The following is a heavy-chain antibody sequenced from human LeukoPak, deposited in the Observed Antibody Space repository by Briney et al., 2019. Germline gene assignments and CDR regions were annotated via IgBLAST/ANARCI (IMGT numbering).Heavy chain of an antibody. CDR3: AREDIVVFNDAFDI. V-gene: IGHV4-39*07. CDR2: IYYSGST. J-gene: IGHJ3*02. CDR1: GGSISSSSYY. Sequence: SETLSLTCTVSGGSISSSSYYWGWIRQPPGKGLEWIGSIYYSGSTYYNPSLKSRVTISVDTSKNQFSLKLSSVTAADTAVYYCAREDIVVFNDAFDIWGQGTMVTVSS. D-gene: IGHD2-15*01.